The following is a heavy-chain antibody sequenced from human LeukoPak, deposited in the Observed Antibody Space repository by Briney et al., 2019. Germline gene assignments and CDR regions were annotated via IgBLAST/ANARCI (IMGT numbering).Heavy chain of an antibody. CDR3: ARGLRYDILPGPSWFDP. Sequence: SETLSLTCAVYGGSFSGYYWSWIRQPPGKGLEWIGEINHSGSTNYNPSLKSRVTISEDTSKNQFSLKLSSVTAADTAVYYCARGLRYDILPGPSWFDPWGQGTLVTVSS. D-gene: IGHD3-9*01. V-gene: IGHV4-34*01. CDR1: GGSFSGYY. J-gene: IGHJ5*02. CDR2: INHSGST.